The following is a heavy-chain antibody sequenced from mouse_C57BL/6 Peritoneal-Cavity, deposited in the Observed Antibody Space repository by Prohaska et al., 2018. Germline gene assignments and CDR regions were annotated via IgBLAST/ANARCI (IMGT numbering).Heavy chain of an antibody. CDR2: ISYDGSN. CDR3: ARAYYYGSPYYFDY. CDR1: GSSITSGSY. Sequence: DVQLQESGPGLVKPSQSLSLTCSVTGSSITSGSYWNWIRQFPGNHLEWMSYISYDGSNNYNPSLKNRISITRDTSKNQFFLKLNSVTTEDTATYYCARAYYYGSPYYFDYWGQGTTLTVSS. D-gene: IGHD1-1*01. J-gene: IGHJ2*01. V-gene: IGHV3-6*01.